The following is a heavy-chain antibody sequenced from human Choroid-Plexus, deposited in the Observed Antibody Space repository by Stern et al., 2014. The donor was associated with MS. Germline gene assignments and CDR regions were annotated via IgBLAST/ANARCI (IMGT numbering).Heavy chain of an antibody. D-gene: IGHD2/OR15-2a*01. CDR2: ASYDGSNK. Sequence: VHLVESGGGVVQPGRPLRLSCVASGFTFGRCAMHWVRQAPGKGLEWVAGASYDGSNKYYADSVKGRFTISRDNSQNTLYMQMSSLRPEDTAVYYCAKDRQYLTYFFDHWGQGSLVTVSS. V-gene: IGHV3-30*18. CDR3: AKDRQYLTYFFDH. J-gene: IGHJ5*02. CDR1: GFTFGRCA.